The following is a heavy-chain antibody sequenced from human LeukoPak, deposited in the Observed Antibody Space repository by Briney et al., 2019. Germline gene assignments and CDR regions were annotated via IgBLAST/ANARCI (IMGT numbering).Heavy chain of an antibody. CDR2: IRSKAYGGTT. D-gene: IGHD2-21*02. J-gene: IGHJ4*02. CDR1: GFTFSDYG. V-gene: IGHV3-49*04. Sequence: GGSLRLSCTGSGFTFSDYGMSWVRQAPGKGLEWVGFIRSKAYGGTTEYAASVKGRFTISRDYSKSIAYLQMNSLKTEDTAVYYCSNSYCGGDCYSGGYFDYWGQGTLVTVSS. CDR3: SNSYCGGDCYSGGYFDY.